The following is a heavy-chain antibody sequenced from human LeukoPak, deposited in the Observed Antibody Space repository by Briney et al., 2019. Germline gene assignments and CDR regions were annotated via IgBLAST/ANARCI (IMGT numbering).Heavy chain of an antibody. CDR2: IYTSGST. CDR1: GGSISSYY. D-gene: IGHD3-10*01. J-gene: IGHJ5*02. Sequence: KTSETLSLTCTVSGGSISSYYWSWIRQPAGKGLEWIGRIYTSGSTNYNPSLKSRVTISVDTSKNQFSLKLTSVTAADTAVYYCARRLGFVGVWFDPWGQGTLVTVSS. V-gene: IGHV4-4*07. CDR3: ARRLGFVGVWFDP.